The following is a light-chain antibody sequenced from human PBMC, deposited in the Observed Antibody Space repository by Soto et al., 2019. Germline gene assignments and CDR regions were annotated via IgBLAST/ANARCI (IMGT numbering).Light chain of an antibody. Sequence: EIVMTQSPATLSVSPGERVTLSCRASQSVSSNLVWYHQKPGQAPRLLIYDASTRATGIPARYSGSGSGTEFTLTISSLEPEDSAVYYCQQRSNWPPTFGQGTKVDIK. CDR1: QSVSSN. CDR3: QQRSNWPPT. CDR2: DAS. J-gene: IGKJ1*01. V-gene: IGKV3-11*01.